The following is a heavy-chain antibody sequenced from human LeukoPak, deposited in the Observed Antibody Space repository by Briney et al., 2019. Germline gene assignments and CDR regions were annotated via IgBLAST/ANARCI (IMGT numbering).Heavy chain of an antibody. CDR1: GYTSTSYG. CDR3: ARDRASGHPFDY. Sequence: ASVKVSCKASGYTSTSYGISWVRQAPGQGLEWMGWISAYNGNTNYAQKLQGRVTMTTDTSTSTAYMELRSLRSDDTAVYYCARDRASGHPFDYWGQGTLVTVSS. J-gene: IGHJ4*02. D-gene: IGHD3-10*01. V-gene: IGHV1-18*01. CDR2: ISAYNGNT.